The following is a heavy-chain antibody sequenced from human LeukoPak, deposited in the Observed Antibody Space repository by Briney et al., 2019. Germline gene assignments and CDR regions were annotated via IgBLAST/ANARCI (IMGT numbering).Heavy chain of an antibody. CDR1: GFTFSSYG. D-gene: IGHD2-2*01. CDR3: ATLVVVGNAFDI. J-gene: IGHJ3*02. CDR2: ISGSGGST. Sequence: GGTLRLSCAASGFTFSSYGMSWVRQAPGKGLEWVSAISGSGGSTYYADSVKGRFTISRDNSKNTLYLQMNSLRAEDTAVYYCATLVVVGNAFDIWGQGTMVTVSS. V-gene: IGHV3-23*01.